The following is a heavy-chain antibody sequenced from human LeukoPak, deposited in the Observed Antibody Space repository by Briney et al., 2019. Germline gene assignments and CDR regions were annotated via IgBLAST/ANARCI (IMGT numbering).Heavy chain of an antibody. Sequence: GGSLRLSCAASGFTFSNYAMTWVRQAPGKGLEWVSAISATGSSTYYADSVKGRFTISRDNSKNTLYLQMNSLRAEDTAVYYCAKVGGYDILTGYYNDYWGQGTLVTVSS. J-gene: IGHJ4*02. CDR3: AKVGGYDILTGYYNDY. V-gene: IGHV3-23*01. D-gene: IGHD3-9*01. CDR2: ISATGSST. CDR1: GFTFSNYA.